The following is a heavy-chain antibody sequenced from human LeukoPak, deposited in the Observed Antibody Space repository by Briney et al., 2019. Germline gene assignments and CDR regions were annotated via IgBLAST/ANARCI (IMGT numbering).Heavy chain of an antibody. Sequence: SETLSLTCTVSGGSISSYYWSWIRQPAGKGLEWIGRIYTSGSTNYNPSLKGRVTMSVDTSKNQFSLKLSSVTAADTAVYYCAGNLLTYYYGSGGFDPWGQGTLVTVSS. CDR1: GGSISSYY. D-gene: IGHD3-10*01. CDR2: IYTSGST. CDR3: AGNLLTYYYGSGGFDP. J-gene: IGHJ5*02. V-gene: IGHV4-4*07.